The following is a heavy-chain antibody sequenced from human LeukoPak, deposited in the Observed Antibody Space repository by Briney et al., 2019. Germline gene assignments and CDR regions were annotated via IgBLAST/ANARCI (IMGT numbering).Heavy chain of an antibody. Sequence: GGSLRLSCAASGFTFSSYAMHWVRQAPGKGLEWVAVISYDGSNKYYADSVKGRFTISRDNSKNTLYLQMNSLRAEDTAVYYCARGHRLQVLPPTDYWGQGTLVTVSS. CDR3: ARGHRLQVLPPTDY. J-gene: IGHJ4*02. CDR1: GFTFSSYA. V-gene: IGHV3-30*04. D-gene: IGHD4-11*01. CDR2: ISYDGSNK.